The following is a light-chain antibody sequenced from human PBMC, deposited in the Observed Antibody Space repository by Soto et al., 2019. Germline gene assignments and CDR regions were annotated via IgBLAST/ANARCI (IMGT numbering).Light chain of an antibody. CDR1: QSVSNY. CDR3: QQRSTWPET. CDR2: DAS. J-gene: IGKJ2*01. Sequence: ETVLTQSPATLSMSPGERANLSCRASQSVSNYLAWYQQKPGQAPRLLIYDASNTATGIPARFSGSRSGRDFTLTISSLEPEDFAVYYCQQRSTWPETFGQGTKLEIK. V-gene: IGKV3-11*02.